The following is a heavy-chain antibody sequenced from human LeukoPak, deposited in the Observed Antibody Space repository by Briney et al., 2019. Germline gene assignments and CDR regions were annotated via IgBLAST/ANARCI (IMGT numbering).Heavy chain of an antibody. Sequence: GESLKISCKGSGYSFTSYWVGWVRQMPGKGLEWMGIIYPGDSDTRYSPSFQGQVTISADKSISTAYLQWSSLKASDTAMYYCALAYSYGIYYFDYWGQGTLVTVSS. CDR3: ALAYSYGIYYFDY. CDR2: IYPGDSDT. CDR1: GYSFTSYW. D-gene: IGHD5-18*01. J-gene: IGHJ4*02. V-gene: IGHV5-51*01.